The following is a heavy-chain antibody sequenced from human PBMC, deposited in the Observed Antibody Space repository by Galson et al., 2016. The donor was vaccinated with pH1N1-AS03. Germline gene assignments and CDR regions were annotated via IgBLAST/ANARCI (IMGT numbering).Heavy chain of an antibody. J-gene: IGHJ1*01. D-gene: IGHD4-17*01. CDR1: GGSIRSYY. V-gene: IGHV4-59*01. CDR2: IYNGGST. Sequence: LSLTCAVSGGSIRSYYWNWIRQSPGKEMEWIGYIYNGGSTNYNPSLNNRVTISLDKSKNQIFLRLSSVTTSDTAVYYCARGNYGDYGGADWGQGTLVIVSA. CDR3: ARGNYGDYGGAD.